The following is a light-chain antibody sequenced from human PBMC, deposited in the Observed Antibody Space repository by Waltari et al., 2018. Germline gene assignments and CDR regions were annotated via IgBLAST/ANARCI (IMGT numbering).Light chain of an antibody. CDR3: QQYNSYSGT. J-gene: IGKJ1*01. Sequence: DIQMTQSPSTLSASVGDRVTITCRASKSLSSWLAWYQQKPGKAPKLLIYKASSLESGVPSRFSGSGSGTEFTLTISSLQPDDFATYYCQQYNSYSGTFGQGTKVEIK. CDR1: KSLSSW. V-gene: IGKV1-5*03. CDR2: KAS.